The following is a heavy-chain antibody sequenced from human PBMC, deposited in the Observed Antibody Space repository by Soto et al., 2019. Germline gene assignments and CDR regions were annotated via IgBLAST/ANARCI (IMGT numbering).Heavy chain of an antibody. CDR2: LYYSGSP. CDR1: SGSINSGSYH. V-gene: IGHV4-39*01. Sequence: QLQLQESGPGQVKPSETLSLTCTVSSGSINSGSYHWGWIRQSPGQGLEWIGSLYYSGSPYYTSFLKSRVTISVDTSKTQFSLTLTSVTAADTAVYYCVIHTDSTGHIVDYWGQGTLVTVSA. J-gene: IGHJ4*02. D-gene: IGHD6-19*01. CDR3: VIHTDSTGHIVDY.